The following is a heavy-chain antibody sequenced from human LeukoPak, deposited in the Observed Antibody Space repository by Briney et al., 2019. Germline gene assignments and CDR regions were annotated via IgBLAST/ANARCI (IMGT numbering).Heavy chain of an antibody. CDR1: GFTFSYYW. CDR3: ARSGITMVGGASIGLLTFDI. Sequence: GGSLRLSCAASGFTFSYYWMHWVRQAPGEGLVWVSRINDDGRTTTYADSVKGRITIFRDNAKNTLYLQMSSLRVEDTAVYYCARSGITMVGGASIGLLTFDIWGPGTMVTVSP. V-gene: IGHV3-74*03. D-gene: IGHD3-10*01. J-gene: IGHJ3*02. CDR2: INDDGRTT.